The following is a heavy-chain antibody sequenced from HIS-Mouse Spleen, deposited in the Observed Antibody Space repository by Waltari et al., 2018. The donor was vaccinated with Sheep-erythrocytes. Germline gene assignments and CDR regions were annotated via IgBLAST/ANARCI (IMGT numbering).Heavy chain of an antibody. CDR3: ARLITMVRGVTWYFDL. V-gene: IGHV4-31*03. CDR2: IYYSGST. J-gene: IGHJ2*01. D-gene: IGHD3-10*01. CDR1: GGSISSGGYY. Sequence: QVQLQESGPGLVKPSQTLSLTCTVSGGSISSGGYYWSWIRQHPGKGLEWIGYIYYSGSTYYNPALKSRVTISVDTSKNQFSLKLGSVTAADTAVYYCARLITMVRGVTWYFDLWGRGTLVTVSS.